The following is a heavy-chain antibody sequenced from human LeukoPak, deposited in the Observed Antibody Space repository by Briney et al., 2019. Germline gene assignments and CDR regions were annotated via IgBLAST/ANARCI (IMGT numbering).Heavy chain of an antibody. D-gene: IGHD2-15*01. CDR1: GFTFDDYA. CDR2: IYSGGST. CDR3: ARVGGQRIY. V-gene: IGHV3-53*01. J-gene: IGHJ4*02. Sequence: PGRSLRLSCAASGFTFDDYAMHWVRQAPGKGLEWVSVIYSGGSTYYADSVKGRFTISRDNSKNTLYLQMNSLRAEDTAVYYCARVGGQRIYWGQGTLVTVSS.